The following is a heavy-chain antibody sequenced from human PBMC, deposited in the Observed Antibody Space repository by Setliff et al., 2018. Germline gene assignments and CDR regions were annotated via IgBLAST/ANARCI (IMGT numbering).Heavy chain of an antibody. D-gene: IGHD6-19*01. CDR2: INHSGIT. CDR1: GGSLSNYY. CDR3: ARGPDLTAVGNEYFYGLDV. J-gene: IGHJ6*02. V-gene: IGHV4-34*01. Sequence: SETLSLTCAVYGGSLSNYYWSWVRQPPGQGPEWIVEINHSGITNYNPSLKGRVTISLDTSKNQLSLKVNSVTAADTAIYFCARGPDLTAVGNEYFYGLDVWGRGATVTVSS.